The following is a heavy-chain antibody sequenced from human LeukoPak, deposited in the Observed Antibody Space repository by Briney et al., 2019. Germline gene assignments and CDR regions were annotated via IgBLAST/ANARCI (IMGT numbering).Heavy chain of an antibody. CDR3: TSIRITMVRGVIINPYYMDV. V-gene: IGHV3-15*01. CDR2: IKSKTDGGTT. J-gene: IGHJ6*03. D-gene: IGHD3-10*01. CDR1: GFTFSNAW. Sequence: PGGSLRLSCAASGFTFSNAWMSWVRQAPGKGLEWVGRIKSKTDGGTTDYAAPVKGRFTISRDDSKNTLYLQMNSLKTEDTAVYYCTSIRITMVRGVIINPYYMDVWGRGTTVTVSS.